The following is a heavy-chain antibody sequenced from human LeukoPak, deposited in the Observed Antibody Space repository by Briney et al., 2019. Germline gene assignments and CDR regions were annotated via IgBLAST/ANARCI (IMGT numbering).Heavy chain of an antibody. D-gene: IGHD2-21*02. CDR1: GGSISSYY. CDR3: ARDRGHIVVVTATWYFDL. J-gene: IGHJ2*01. Sequence: SETLSLTCTVSGGSISSYYWSWIRQPAGKGLEWIGRIYTSGSTNYNPSLKSRATMSVDTSKNQFSLKLSSVTAADTAVYYCARDRGHIVVVTATWYFDLWGRGTLVTVSS. CDR2: IYTSGST. V-gene: IGHV4-4*07.